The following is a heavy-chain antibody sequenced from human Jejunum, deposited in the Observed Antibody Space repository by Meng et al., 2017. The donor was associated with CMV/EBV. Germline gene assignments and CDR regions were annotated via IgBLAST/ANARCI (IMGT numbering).Heavy chain of an antibody. CDR3: VKDSGDTKFGLFSPYYFDY. D-gene: IGHD3/OR15-3a*01. V-gene: IGHV3-30*02. Sequence: SDDGMPGVRKAQGKGLEWVAFTRYDESENFDAKSVKGRFTISRDNSKNTIYLQMNSLSRDDTAVYYCVKDSGDTKFGLFSPYYFDYWGQGTLVTVSS. CDR2: TRYDESEN. CDR1: SDDG. J-gene: IGHJ4*02.